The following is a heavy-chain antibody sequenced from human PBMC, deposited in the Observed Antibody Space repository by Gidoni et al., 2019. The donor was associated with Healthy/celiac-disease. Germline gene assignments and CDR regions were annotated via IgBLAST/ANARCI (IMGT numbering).Heavy chain of an antibody. J-gene: IGHJ5*02. CDR3: ARFLAVSNWFDP. D-gene: IGHD6-19*01. V-gene: IGHV4-39*01. CDR1: GGSISSSSYY. Sequence: QLQLQESGPGLVKPSETLSLTCTVSGGSISSSSYYWGWLRQPPGKGLEWIGSIYYSGSTYYNPSLKSRVTISVDTSKNQFSLKLSSVTAADTAVYYCARFLAVSNWFDPWGQGTLVTVSS. CDR2: IYYSGST.